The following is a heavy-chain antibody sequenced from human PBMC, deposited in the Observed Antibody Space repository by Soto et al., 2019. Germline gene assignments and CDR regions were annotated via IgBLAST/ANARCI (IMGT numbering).Heavy chain of an antibody. CDR1: GGTFSSYT. V-gene: IGHV1-69*02. CDR3: ARGCRDGYNFTGKNWFDP. D-gene: IGHD5-12*01. Sequence: SVKVSCKASGGTFSSYTISWVRQAPGQGLEWMGRIIPILGIANYAQKLQGRVTMTTDTSTSTAYMELRSLRSDDTAVYYCARGCRDGYNFTGKNWFDPWGQGTLVTVSS. J-gene: IGHJ5*02. CDR2: IIPILGIA.